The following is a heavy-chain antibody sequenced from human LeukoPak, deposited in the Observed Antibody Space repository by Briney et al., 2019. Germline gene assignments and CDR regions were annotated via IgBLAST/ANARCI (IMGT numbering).Heavy chain of an antibody. J-gene: IGHJ4*02. Sequence: GGSLRLSCAVSGFIFSSYTMKWVRQAPGKGLEWVSAISGSGGSTYYADSVKGRFTISRDNAKNSLYLQMNSLRAEDTAVYYCARYSSSSDFDYWGQGTLVTVSS. D-gene: IGHD6-6*01. CDR2: ISGSGGST. CDR3: ARYSSSSDFDY. CDR1: GFIFSSYT. V-gene: IGHV3-21*01.